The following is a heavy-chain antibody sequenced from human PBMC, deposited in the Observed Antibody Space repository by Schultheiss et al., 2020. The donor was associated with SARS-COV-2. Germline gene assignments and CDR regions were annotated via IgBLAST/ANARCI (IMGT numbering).Heavy chain of an antibody. D-gene: IGHD3-3*01. Sequence: SVKVSCKASGGTFSSYAISWVRQAPGQGLEWMGGIIPIFGTANYAQKFQGRVTITADESTSTAYMELSSLRSEDTAVYYCARDSADFWSGFPRPINPRNYYYYMDVWGKGTTVTVSS. CDR2: IIPIFGTA. V-gene: IGHV1-69*13. CDR3: ARDSADFWSGFPRPINPRNYYYYMDV. CDR1: GGTFSSYA. J-gene: IGHJ6*03.